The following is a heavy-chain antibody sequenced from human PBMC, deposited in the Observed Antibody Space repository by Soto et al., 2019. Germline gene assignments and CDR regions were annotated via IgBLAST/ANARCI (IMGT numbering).Heavy chain of an antibody. Sequence: QVQLVQSGAEVKKPGSSVKVSCNASEDTLSSYAISWVRQAPGQGLEWMGGIIPFSGTANYAQKFQGRVTITADKSTSTAYMELSSMRSEDTDVYYCVREGYYDSSGYFPGWFDPWGQGTLVTVSS. D-gene: IGHD3-22*01. V-gene: IGHV1-69*06. CDR3: VREGYYDSSGYFPGWFDP. CDR2: IIPFSGTA. J-gene: IGHJ5*02. CDR1: EDTLSSYA.